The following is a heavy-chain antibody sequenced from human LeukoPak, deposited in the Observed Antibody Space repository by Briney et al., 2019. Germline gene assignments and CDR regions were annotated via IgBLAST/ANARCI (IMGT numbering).Heavy chain of an antibody. CDR1: GGSFSGYY. V-gene: IGHV4-34*01. CDR2: INHSGGT. CDR3: ARGPHTGVNYYDSSGYYY. D-gene: IGHD3-22*01. J-gene: IGHJ4*02. Sequence: PSETLSLTCAVYGGSFSGYYWSWIRQPPGKGLEWIGEINHSGGTNYNPSLKSRVTISVDTSKNQFSLKLSSVTAADTAVYYCARGPHTGVNYYDSSGYYYWGQGTLVTVSS.